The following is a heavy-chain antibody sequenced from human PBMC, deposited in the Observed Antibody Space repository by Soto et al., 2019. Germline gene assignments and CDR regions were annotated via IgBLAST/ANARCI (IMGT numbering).Heavy chain of an antibody. CDR2: IYHSGST. CDR1: GGSISSGGYS. D-gene: IGHD5-12*01. V-gene: IGHV4-30-2*01. CDR3: AAGGGLPRYY. J-gene: IGHJ4*02. Sequence: QLQLQESGSGLVKPSQTLSLTCAVSGGSISSGGYSWSWIRQPPGKGLEWIGYIYHSGSTYYNPCLASRVTIAVARARNQFSLKLSSVTAADTAVYYWAAGGGLPRYYWGQGTLVTVSS.